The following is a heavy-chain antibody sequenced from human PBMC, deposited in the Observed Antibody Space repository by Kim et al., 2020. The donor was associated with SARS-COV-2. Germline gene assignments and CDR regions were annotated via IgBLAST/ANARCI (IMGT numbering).Heavy chain of an antibody. Sequence: GESLKISCKGSGYSFTSYWIGWVRQMPGKGLEWMGIIYPGDSDTRYSPSFQGQVTISADKSISTAYLQWSSLKASDTAMYYCARVLLWFVEFYYYGMDVWGQGSTGSVSS. V-gene: IGHV5-51*01. CDR2: IYPGDSDT. D-gene: IGHD3-10*01. CDR1: GYSFTSYW. CDR3: ARVLLWFVEFYYYGMDV. J-gene: IGHJ6*02.